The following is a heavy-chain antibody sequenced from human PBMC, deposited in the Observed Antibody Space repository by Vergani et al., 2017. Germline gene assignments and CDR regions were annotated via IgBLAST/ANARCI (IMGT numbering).Heavy chain of an antibody. CDR3: ARGSTYYYDSSGYYYVTRGAFDI. CDR1: GGSFSGYY. CDR2: INHSGST. J-gene: IGHJ3*02. V-gene: IGHV4-34*01. Sequence: QVQLQQWGAGLLKPSETLSLTCAVYGGSFSGYYWSWIRQPPGKGLEWIGEINHSGSTNYNPSLKSRVTISVDTSKNQFSLKLSSVTAADTAVYYCARGSTYYYDSSGYYYVTRGAFDIWGQGTMVTVSS. D-gene: IGHD3-22*01.